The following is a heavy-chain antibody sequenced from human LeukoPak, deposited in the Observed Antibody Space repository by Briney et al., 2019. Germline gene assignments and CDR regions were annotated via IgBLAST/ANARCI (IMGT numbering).Heavy chain of an antibody. Sequence: ASVKVSCKASGYSFTSHDINWVRQATGQGLEWMGWMNPNSGNTGYAQKFQGRVTMTRNTSISTAYMELSSLRSEDTAVYYCASRAGGYYTNWFDPWGQGTLVTVSS. CDR2: MNPNSGNT. CDR1: GYSFTSHD. J-gene: IGHJ5*02. V-gene: IGHV1-8*01. CDR3: ASRAGGYYTNWFDP. D-gene: IGHD3-22*01.